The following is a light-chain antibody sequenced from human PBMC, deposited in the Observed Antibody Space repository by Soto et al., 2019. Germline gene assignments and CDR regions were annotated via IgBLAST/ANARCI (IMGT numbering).Light chain of an antibody. V-gene: IGKV3-20*01. CDR1: QSVSSNY. CDR3: QQYGDSPLT. Sequence: ESVLTQSPGTLSLSPGERATLSCRASQSVSSNYLAWYQQKPGQAPRLLIYGASFRATGIPDRFSGSGSGTDFTLTISRLEPEDFAVYHCQQYGDSPLTFGGGTKVDIK. J-gene: IGKJ4*01. CDR2: GAS.